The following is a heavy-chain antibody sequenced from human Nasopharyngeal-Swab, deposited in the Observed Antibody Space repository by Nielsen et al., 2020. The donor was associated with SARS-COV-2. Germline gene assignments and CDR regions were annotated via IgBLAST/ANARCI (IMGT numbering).Heavy chain of an antibody. CDR2: IYPGDSDT. J-gene: IGHJ3*02. D-gene: IGHD3-22*01. Sequence: KVSCKGSGYRFLSHWVGWVRQMPGKGLEWMGIIYPGDSDTRYSPSFQGQVTISADKSINPAYLQWSSLTASDTAVYYCARTAIEGGYYRGDAFDIWGQGTMVTVSS. CDR1: GYRFLSHW. V-gene: IGHV5-51*01. CDR3: ARTAIEGGYYRGDAFDI.